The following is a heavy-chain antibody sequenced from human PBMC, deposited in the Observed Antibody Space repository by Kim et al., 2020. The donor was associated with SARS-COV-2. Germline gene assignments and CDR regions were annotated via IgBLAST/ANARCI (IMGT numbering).Heavy chain of an antibody. D-gene: IGHD3-22*01. Sequence: GGSLRLSCAASGFTFTDYYMSWIRQAPGKGLEWVSYISSSGNTIYYADSVKGRFTISRDNAKNSLYLQMNSLRTEDTAVYYCARDSYYYDSSAYYKDWGQGNLVTVSS. CDR2: ISSSGNTI. CDR1: GFTFTDYY. J-gene: IGHJ4*02. CDR3: ARDSYYYDSSAYYKD. V-gene: IGHV3-11*04.